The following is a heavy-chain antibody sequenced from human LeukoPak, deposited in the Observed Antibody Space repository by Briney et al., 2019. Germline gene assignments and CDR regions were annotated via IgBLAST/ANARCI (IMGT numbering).Heavy chain of an antibody. CDR3: ARDERVDSNYDYYYGMDV. V-gene: IGHV4-34*01. CDR1: GGSFSGYY. Sequence: SETLSLTCAVYGGSFSGYYWSWIRQPPGKGLEWIGEINHSGSTNYNPSLKSRVTISVDTSKNQFSLKLSSVTAADTAVYYCARDERVDSNYDYYYGMDVWGQGTTVTVSS. D-gene: IGHD4-4*01. J-gene: IGHJ6*02. CDR2: INHSGST.